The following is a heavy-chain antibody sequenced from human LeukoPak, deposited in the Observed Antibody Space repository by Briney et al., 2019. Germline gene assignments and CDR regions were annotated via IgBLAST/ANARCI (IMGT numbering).Heavy chain of an antibody. J-gene: IGHJ4*02. Sequence: GGSLRLSCAASGFTFSSYSMNWVRQASGKGLEWVSSISSSSSYIYYADSVKGRFTISRDNAKNSLYLQMNSLRAEDTAVYYCARERRCSSTSCPFDYWGQGTLVTVSS. CDR2: ISSSSSYI. CDR1: GFTFSSYS. V-gene: IGHV3-21*01. D-gene: IGHD2-2*01. CDR3: ARERRCSSTSCPFDY.